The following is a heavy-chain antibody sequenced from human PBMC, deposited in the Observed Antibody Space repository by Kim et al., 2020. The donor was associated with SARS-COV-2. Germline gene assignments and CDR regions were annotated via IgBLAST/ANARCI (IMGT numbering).Heavy chain of an antibody. J-gene: IGHJ6*03. Sequence: GGSLRLSCAASGFTFGSYGMSWVRQAPGKGLEWVANIKQDGGEKYYVDSVKGRFTISRDNAKNSLYLQMNSLRAEDTAVYYCAREGDDYGDYEPQPYYYYYYMDVWGKGTTVTVSS. V-gene: IGHV3-7*01. D-gene: IGHD4-17*01. CDR1: GFTFGSYG. CDR2: IKQDGGEK. CDR3: AREGDDYGDYEPQPYYYYYYMDV.